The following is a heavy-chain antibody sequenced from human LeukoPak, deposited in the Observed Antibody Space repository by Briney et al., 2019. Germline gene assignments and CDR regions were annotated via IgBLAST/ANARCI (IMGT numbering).Heavy chain of an antibody. V-gene: IGHV3-23*01. CDR3: AKLYYDFCSGYFGY. Sequence: GGSLRLSCAASGFTFSSYAMSWVREAPGKGLEWVSAISGSGGSTYYADSVKGRFTTSRDNSKNTLYLKMNSLGAADTDVYYGAKLYYDFCSGYFGYWGQGTLVTVSS. CDR1: GFTFSSYA. J-gene: IGHJ4*02. D-gene: IGHD3-3*01. CDR2: ISGSGGST.